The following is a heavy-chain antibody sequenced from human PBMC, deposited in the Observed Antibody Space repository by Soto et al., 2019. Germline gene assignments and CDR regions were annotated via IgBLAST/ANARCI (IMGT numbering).Heavy chain of an antibody. Sequence: EVQLVESGGGLVQPGGSLRLSCAASGFTFSTYWMHWVRQAPGKGLVWVSRINSDGSTTNYADSVKGRFTISRDNAKNTLYLQMNSLGAEDTAVYYCGRDAYYDMGVWGQGTTVTVSS. CDR2: INSDGSTT. CDR3: GRDAYYDMGV. CDR1: GFTFSTYW. J-gene: IGHJ6*02. V-gene: IGHV3-74*01.